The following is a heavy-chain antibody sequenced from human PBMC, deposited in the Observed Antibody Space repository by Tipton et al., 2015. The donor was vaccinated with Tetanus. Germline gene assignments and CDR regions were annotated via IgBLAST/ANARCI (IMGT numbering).Heavy chain of an antibody. J-gene: IGHJ4*02. CDR2: ISRSGTYI. CDR1: GFTFSTYS. Sequence: SLRLSCVGSGFTFSTYSLNWVRQAPGKGLEWVSSISRSGTYIYHTDSVKGRFTISRDDAKNSVYLQMNSLRIDDTAVYYCARDPNASDWGWGQGTLVTVSS. D-gene: IGHD7-27*01. CDR3: ARDPNASDWG. V-gene: IGHV3-21*04.